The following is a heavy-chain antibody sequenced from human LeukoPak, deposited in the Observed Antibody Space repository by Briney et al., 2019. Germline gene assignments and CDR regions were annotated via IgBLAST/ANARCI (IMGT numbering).Heavy chain of an antibody. CDR3: AKDRSLYQYSSSWYYFDY. CDR1: GFTFSSYA. J-gene: IGHJ4*02. Sequence: GGSLRLSCAAPGFTFSSYAMPWLRQAPGKGLDGVAVIRYGGSNKYYADSVKGRFTISRDNSKNTPYLQMNSLRAEYTAVYYCAKDRSLYQYSSSWYYFDYWGQGTLVTVSS. D-gene: IGHD6-13*01. V-gene: IGHV3-30*02. CDR2: IRYGGSNK.